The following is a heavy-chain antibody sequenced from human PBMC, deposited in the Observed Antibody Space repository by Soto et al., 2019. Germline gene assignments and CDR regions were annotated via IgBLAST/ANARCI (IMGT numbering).Heavy chain of an antibody. D-gene: IGHD3-22*01. V-gene: IGHV1-58*02. CDR2: IVVGSGNT. CDR1: GFTFSNSA. Sequence: SVKVSCKASGFTFSNSAIQWMRQARGERLEWIGWIVVGSGNTNYAQKIQERVTIIRDMSTSTSYMELSSLRSEDTAVYYCARGPPGSSGYLIDYWGQGTLVTVSS. CDR3: ARGPPGSSGYLIDY. J-gene: IGHJ4*02.